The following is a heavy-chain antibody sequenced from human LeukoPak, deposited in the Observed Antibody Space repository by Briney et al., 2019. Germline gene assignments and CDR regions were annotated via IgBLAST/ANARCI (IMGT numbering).Heavy chain of an antibody. CDR1: GFTFSSYW. D-gene: IGHD3-10*01. Sequence: GGSLRLSCAASGFTFSSYWMSWVRQAPGKGLEWVANIKQDGSEKYYVDSVKGRFTISRDNAKNSLYLQMNSLRAEDTAVYYCARPSITLVRGELVYYFDYWGQGTLVTVSP. CDR2: IKQDGSEK. J-gene: IGHJ4*02. V-gene: IGHV3-7*01. CDR3: ARPSITLVRGELVYYFDY.